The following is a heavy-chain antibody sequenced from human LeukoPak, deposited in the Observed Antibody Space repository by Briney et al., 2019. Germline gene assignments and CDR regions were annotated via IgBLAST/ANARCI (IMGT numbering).Heavy chain of an antibody. Sequence: PGGSLRLSCAASGFTFSGYAMSWLRQAPGKGLEWVSAISVDGSHTYYADSVKGRFTTSRDNSRNTLSLQMSSLRAEDAAVYYCAKSFDTSGRRAFDIWGQGTMVTVSS. D-gene: IGHD3-22*01. J-gene: IGHJ3*02. CDR1: GFTFSGYA. CDR3: AKSFDTSGRRAFDI. CDR2: ISVDGSHT. V-gene: IGHV3-23*01.